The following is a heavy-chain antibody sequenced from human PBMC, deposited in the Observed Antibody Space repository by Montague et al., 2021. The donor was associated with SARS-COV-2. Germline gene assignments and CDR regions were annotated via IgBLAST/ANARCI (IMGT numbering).Heavy chain of an antibody. D-gene: IGHD5-12*01. CDR1: GGSISSGGYY. J-gene: IGHJ6*02. CDR3: ARVEFDGGYDSVPLDV. Sequence: TLSLTCTVSGGSISSGGYYWCWIRQHPGKGLEWIGYIYYSGSTYYNPSLKSRVTISVDTSKNQFSLKLSSVTAADTAVYYCARVEFDGGYDSVPLDVWGQGTTVTVSS. CDR2: IYYSGST. V-gene: IGHV4-31*03.